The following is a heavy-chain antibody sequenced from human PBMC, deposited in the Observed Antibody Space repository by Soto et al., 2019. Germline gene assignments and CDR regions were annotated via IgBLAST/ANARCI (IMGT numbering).Heavy chain of an antibody. CDR3: AREGRYSAYDRAKNYFDY. V-gene: IGHV3-7*01. Sequence: GGPLRLSCADPGFTFSSYCITWVRQDPGKGLGRVANIKQDGSEKYYVDSVKGRFTISRDNAKNSLYLQMNSLRAEDTAVYYCAREGRYSAYDRAKNYFDYWGQGTLVTVSS. CDR1: GFTFSSYC. CDR2: IKQDGSEK. J-gene: IGHJ4*02. D-gene: IGHD5-12*01.